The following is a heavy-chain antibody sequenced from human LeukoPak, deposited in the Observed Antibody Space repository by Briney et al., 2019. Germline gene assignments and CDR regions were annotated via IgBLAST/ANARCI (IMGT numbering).Heavy chain of an antibody. CDR2: INHSGST. D-gene: IGHD5-12*01. CDR3: ARVVATTHFDY. J-gene: IGHJ4*02. V-gene: IGHV4-34*01. Sequence: SETLSLTCAVYGGSFSGYYWSWIRQPPGKGLEWIGEINHSGSTNYNPSLKSRVTISVDTSKNQFSLKLSSVTAADTAVYYCARVVATTHFDYWGQGTLVTVSS. CDR1: GGSFSGYY.